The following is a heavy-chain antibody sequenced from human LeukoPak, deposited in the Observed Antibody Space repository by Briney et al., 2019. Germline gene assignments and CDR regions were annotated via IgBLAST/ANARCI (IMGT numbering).Heavy chain of an antibody. Sequence: GSLRLSRAASGFTFSGYSMHWVRQAAGKGLEYVSAITPDGGGTYYASSVRGRFTISRDNSMNTLYLQMGGLRDEDMAVYYCARLLSSGSTRRIYEYWGQGTLVTVSS. J-gene: IGHJ4*02. V-gene: IGHV3-64*01. D-gene: IGHD6-6*01. CDR2: ITPDGGGT. CDR3: ARLLSSGSTRRIYEY. CDR1: GFTFSGYS.